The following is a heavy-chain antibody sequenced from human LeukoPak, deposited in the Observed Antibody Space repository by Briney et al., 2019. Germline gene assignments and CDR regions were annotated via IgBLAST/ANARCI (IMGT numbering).Heavy chain of an antibody. Sequence: PGGSLTLPCTASGFTFSRYWMTWLRRAPGKGLEWVANIKENGSENSYVEPVKGRFTIYRDNAKNSLYLQLNSLRAEDTAVYFCARQRYSDYWGQGTLVTVSS. D-gene: IGHD1-1*01. CDR3: ARQRYSDY. V-gene: IGHV3-7*01. CDR2: IKENGSEN. J-gene: IGHJ4*02. CDR1: GFTFSRYW.